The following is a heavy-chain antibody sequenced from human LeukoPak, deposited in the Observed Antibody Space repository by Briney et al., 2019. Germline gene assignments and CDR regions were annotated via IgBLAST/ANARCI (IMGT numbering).Heavy chain of an antibody. D-gene: IGHD6-19*01. Sequence: ASVKVSCKVSGYTLTELSMHWVRQAPGKGLEWMGGFDPEDGETIYAQKFQGRVTMTEDTSTDTAYMELSSLRSEDTAVYYCAASSEDDSSNDYWGQGTLVTVSS. CDR3: AASSEDDSSNDY. J-gene: IGHJ4*02. CDR2: FDPEDGET. V-gene: IGHV1-24*01. CDR1: GYTLTELS.